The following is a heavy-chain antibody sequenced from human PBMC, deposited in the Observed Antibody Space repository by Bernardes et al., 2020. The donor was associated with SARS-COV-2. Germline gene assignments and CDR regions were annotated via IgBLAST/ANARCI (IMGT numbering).Heavy chain of an antibody. V-gene: IGHV3-9*01. CDR3: AKEGYCSSTSCYAHPLDWYFDL. D-gene: IGHD2-2*01. CDR1: GFTFDDYA. Sequence: GGSLRLSCAASGFTFDDYAMHWVRQAPGKGLEWVSGISWNSGSIGYADSVKGRFTISRDNAKNSLYLQMNSLRAEDTALYYCAKEGYCSSTSCYAHPLDWYFDLWGRGTLVTVSS. J-gene: IGHJ2*01. CDR2: ISWNSGSI.